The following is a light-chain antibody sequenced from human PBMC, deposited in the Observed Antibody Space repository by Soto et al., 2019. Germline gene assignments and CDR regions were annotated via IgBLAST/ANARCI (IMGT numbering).Light chain of an antibody. CDR3: QHYGRSAYT. CDR1: QSVSSNY. V-gene: IGKV3-20*01. CDR2: GAS. J-gene: IGKJ2*01. Sequence: EIALTQSPGTLSLTPGERATLSCRASQSVSSNYLAWYQQKPGQAHRLLIYGASSRATGITDRFSGSGSGTDFTLTISRLEPEDCAVYYCQHYGRSAYTFGQGTTLEIK.